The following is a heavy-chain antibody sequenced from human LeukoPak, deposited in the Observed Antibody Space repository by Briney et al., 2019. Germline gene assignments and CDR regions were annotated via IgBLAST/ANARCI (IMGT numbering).Heavy chain of an antibody. CDR1: GFTVSSNY. V-gene: IGHV3-53*01. Sequence: GGSLRLSCAASGFTVSSNYMSWVRQAPGKGLEWVSVIYSGGSTYYADSVKGRFTISRDNSKNTLYLQMNSLRADDTAVYYCMRGDGYNRFYIWGQGTMVSVSS. D-gene: IGHD5-24*01. CDR2: IYSGGST. CDR3: MRGDGYNRFYI. J-gene: IGHJ3*02.